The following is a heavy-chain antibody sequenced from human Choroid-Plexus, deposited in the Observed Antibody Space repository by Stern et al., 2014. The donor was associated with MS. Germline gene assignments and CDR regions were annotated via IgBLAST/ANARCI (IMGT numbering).Heavy chain of an antibody. CDR1: GFTFGSCA. Sequence: VQLVESGGGVVQPGRPLRLSCVASGFTFGSCAMHWVRQAPGKGLEWEGGVSHDGRYKYYADSVKGRFTISRDNSQNTLYMQMSSLRPEDTAVYYCAKDRQYLTYFFDHWGQGSLVTVSS. CDR2: VSHDGRYK. CDR3: AKDRQYLTYFFDH. D-gene: IGHD2/OR15-2a*01. V-gene: IGHV3-30*18. J-gene: IGHJ5*02.